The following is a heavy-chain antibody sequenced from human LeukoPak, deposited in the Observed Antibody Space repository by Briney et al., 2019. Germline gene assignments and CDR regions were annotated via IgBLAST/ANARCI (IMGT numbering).Heavy chain of an antibody. D-gene: IGHD3-3*01. CDR2: ISSSSSYI. V-gene: IGHV3-21*01. Sequence: PGGSLRLSCSASGFTFSSYSMNWVRQAPGKGLDWVSSISSSSSYIYYADSVKGRFTISSDNAKNSLYLQMNSLRAEDTAVYYCARGPLEGGSGVYYDFWSGYSYFEYWGQGTLVTVSS. J-gene: IGHJ4*02. CDR1: GFTFSSYS. CDR3: ARGPLEGGSGVYYDFWSGYSYFEY.